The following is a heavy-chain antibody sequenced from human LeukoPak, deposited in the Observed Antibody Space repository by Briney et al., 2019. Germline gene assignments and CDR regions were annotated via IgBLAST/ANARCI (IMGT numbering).Heavy chain of an antibody. D-gene: IGHD3/OR15-3a*01. Sequence: ASVKSSCKASGYTSNSYAITWVRQAPGQGLEWMGWISAYNGNANYAQKLQGRVTMTTDTSTSTAYMELRSLTSDDTAVYYCARARGPWVIFAAYYYGLDVWGQGTTVTVSS. CDR2: ISAYNGNA. CDR1: GYTSNSYA. CDR3: ARARGPWVIFAAYYYGLDV. V-gene: IGHV1-18*01. J-gene: IGHJ6*02.